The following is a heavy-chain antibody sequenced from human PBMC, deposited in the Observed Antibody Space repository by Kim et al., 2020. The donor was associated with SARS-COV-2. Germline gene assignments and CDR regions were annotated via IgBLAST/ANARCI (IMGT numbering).Heavy chain of an antibody. J-gene: IGHJ4*02. V-gene: IGHV4-39*01. CDR1: GGSISSSSFY. CDR3: ARQSGTNVLTEFES. CDR2: IYYSGST. D-gene: IGHD1-1*01. Sequence: SETLSLTCTVSGGSISSSSFYWGWIRQPPGKGLEWIGSIYYSGSTYYNPSLKSRVTISLDTSKNQFSLKLSSVTAADTAVYYCARQSGTNVLTEFESWGQGTLVTVSS.